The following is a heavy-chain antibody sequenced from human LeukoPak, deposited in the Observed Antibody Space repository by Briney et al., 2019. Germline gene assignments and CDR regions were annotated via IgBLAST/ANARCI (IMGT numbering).Heavy chain of an antibody. Sequence: ASVKVSCKASGYTFTAYYMHWVRQAPGQGLEWMGWIDTNTGDTKYAQKFQGRVTITRDTSIGTAYMELTSLISDDTAVYYCASEAICAGSSCSLQRVAPWGPGTLVTVSS. CDR3: ASEAICAGSSCSLQRVAP. CDR2: IDTNTGDT. D-gene: IGHD2-2*01. J-gene: IGHJ5*02. V-gene: IGHV1-2*02. CDR1: GYTFTAYY.